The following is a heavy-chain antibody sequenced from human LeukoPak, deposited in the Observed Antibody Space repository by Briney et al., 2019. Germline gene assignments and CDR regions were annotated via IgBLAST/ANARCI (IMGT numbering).Heavy chain of an antibody. CDR1: GFTFSSYA. J-gene: IGHJ4*02. D-gene: IGHD3-10*01. CDR3: AKDGFLGFFHY. Sequence: GGSLRLSCAASGFTFSSYAMSWVRQGPGKGLEWVSSIDGSGGSTYYADSVTGRFTISRDNSKNTLYLQVNSLRAEDTAVYYCAKDGFLGFFHYWGQGTLVTVSS. CDR2: IDGSGGST. V-gene: IGHV3-23*01.